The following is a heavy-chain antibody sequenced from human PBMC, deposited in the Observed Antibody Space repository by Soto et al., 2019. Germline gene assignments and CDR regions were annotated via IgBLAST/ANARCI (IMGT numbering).Heavy chain of an antibody. Sequence: QVQLVQSGAEVKKPGSSVKVSCKASGGTFSSYAISWVRQAPGQGLEWMGGIIPIVGTANYAQKFQGRVTITADESTRTAYMELSSLRSEDMAVYYCAREVGYCSGGSSYAPYGMDVWGQGTTVTVSS. CDR1: GGTFSSYA. CDR3: AREVGYCSGGSSYAPYGMDV. CDR2: IIPIVGTA. D-gene: IGHD2-15*01. J-gene: IGHJ6*02. V-gene: IGHV1-69*12.